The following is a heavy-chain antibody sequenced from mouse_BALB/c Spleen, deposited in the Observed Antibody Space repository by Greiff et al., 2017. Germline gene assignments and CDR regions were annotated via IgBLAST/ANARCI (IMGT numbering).Heavy chain of an antibody. D-gene: IGHD2-2*01. CDR3: TRGGVYYGSYFDY. CDR2: IYPGNSDT. Sequence: VHVKQSGTVLARPGASVKMSCKASGYSFTSYWMHWVKQRPGQGLEWIGAIYPGNSDTSYNQKFKGKAKLTAVTSASTAYMELSSLTNEDSAVYYCTRGGVYYGSYFDYWGQGTTLTVSS. CDR1: GYSFTSYW. V-gene: IGHV1-5*01. J-gene: IGHJ2*01.